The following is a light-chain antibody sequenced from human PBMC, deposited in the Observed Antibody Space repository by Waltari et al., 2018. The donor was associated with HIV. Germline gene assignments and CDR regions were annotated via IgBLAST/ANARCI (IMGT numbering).Light chain of an antibody. J-gene: IGLJ3*02. CDR2: DTY. Sequence: QAVVTQESSLTVSPGGTVTLTCGSSTGAVTSGHYPFWFQQRPGQAPRTLIYDTYNRHSWTPARFSGSLLGGKAALTLSGAQPEDEAEYYCLLSYSDARVFGGGTKLTVL. CDR1: TGAVTSGHY. V-gene: IGLV7-46*01. CDR3: LLSYSDARV.